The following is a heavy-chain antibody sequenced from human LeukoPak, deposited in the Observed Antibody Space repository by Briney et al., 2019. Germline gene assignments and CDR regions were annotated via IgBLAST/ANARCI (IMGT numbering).Heavy chain of an antibody. CDR3: TRRVAYYYGMDV. V-gene: IGHV3-73*01. Sequence: SGGSLKLSCAASGFTFSGSAMHWVRQASGKGLEWVGRIRSKANSYATAYAASVKGRFTISRDDSKNTAYLQMNSLKTEDTAVYHCTRRVAYYYGMDVWGQGTTVTVSS. CDR1: GFTFSGSA. CDR2: IRSKANSYAT. J-gene: IGHJ6*02. D-gene: IGHD2-15*01.